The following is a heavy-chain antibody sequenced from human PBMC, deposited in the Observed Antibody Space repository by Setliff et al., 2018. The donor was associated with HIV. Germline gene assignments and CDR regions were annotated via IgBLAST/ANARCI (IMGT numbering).Heavy chain of an antibody. CDR2: IYYTGNT. Sequence: SETLSLTCTVSGGSVGSSNYYWAWIRQPPGKGLEWIGSIYYTGNTKYNPSLESRVTFSIDTSENQFSLRLASVTAADTAIYYCARDDSIVLVPAIMRGDGFDFWGQGRMVTVSS. J-gene: IGHJ3*01. CDR1: GGSVGSSNYY. D-gene: IGHD2-2*01. V-gene: IGHV4-39*07. CDR3: ARDDSIVLVPAIMRGDGFDF.